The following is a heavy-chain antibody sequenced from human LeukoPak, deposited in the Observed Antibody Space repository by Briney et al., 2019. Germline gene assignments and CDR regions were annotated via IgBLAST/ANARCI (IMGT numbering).Heavy chain of an antibody. CDR2: IYYSENT. V-gene: IGHV4-59*08. J-gene: IGHJ4*02. Sequence: PSETLSLTCTVSGGSISSYYWSWIRQPPGKGLEYIGYIYYSENTNYNPSLKSRVTISVDTSKNQFSLKLSSVTAADTAVYYCARRRYIRGPDVVNPFDYWGQGTLVTVSS. CDR1: GGSISSYY. D-gene: IGHD5-18*01. CDR3: ARRRYIRGPDVVNPFDY.